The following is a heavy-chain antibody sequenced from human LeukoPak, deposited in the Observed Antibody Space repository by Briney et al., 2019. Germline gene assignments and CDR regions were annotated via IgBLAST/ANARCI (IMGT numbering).Heavy chain of an antibody. Sequence: SVKVSCKASGGTFSSYAISLVRQAPGQGLEWMGGIIPIFGTANYAQKFQGRVTITADESTSTAYIELSSLRSEDTAVYYCARARDLLLWFGELNYWGQGTLVTVSS. V-gene: IGHV1-69*13. CDR1: GGTFSSYA. CDR3: ARARDLLLWFGELNY. J-gene: IGHJ4*02. CDR2: IIPIFGTA. D-gene: IGHD3-10*01.